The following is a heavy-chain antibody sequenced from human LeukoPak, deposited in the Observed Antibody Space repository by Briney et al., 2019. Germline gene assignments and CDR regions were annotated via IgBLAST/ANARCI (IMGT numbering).Heavy chain of an antibody. CDR2: ITSSGGST. CDR3: TRSPGYDYVWGSYRADY. V-gene: IGHV3-64*02. J-gene: IGHJ4*02. D-gene: IGHD3-16*02. CDR1: GFIFYSYA. Sequence: GGSLRLSCAASGFIFYSYAMHWVRQAPGRGLEYVSAITSSGGSTFYADSVKGRFTISRDNSKNTLYLQMGSLRADDMAVYYCTRSPGYDYVWGSYRADYWGQGTLVTVSS.